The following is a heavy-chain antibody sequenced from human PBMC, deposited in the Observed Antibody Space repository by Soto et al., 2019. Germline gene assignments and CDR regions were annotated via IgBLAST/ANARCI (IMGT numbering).Heavy chain of an antibody. CDR3: ARAEWYYGMDV. V-gene: IGHV3-53*04. CDR2: IYSGGST. Sequence: EVQLVESGGGLVQPGGSLRLSFAASGFTVISNYMSWVRQAPGKGLEGVSVIYSGGSTYYADSVKGRFTISRHNSKNTLYLQMNSLRAEDTAVYYCARAEWYYGMDVWGQGTTVTVSS. CDR1: GFTVISNY. J-gene: IGHJ6*02. D-gene: IGHD2-8*01.